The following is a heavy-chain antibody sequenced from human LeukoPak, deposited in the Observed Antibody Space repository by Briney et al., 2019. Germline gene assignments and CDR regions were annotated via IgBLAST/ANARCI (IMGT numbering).Heavy chain of an antibody. V-gene: IGHV3-30*02. CDR1: GFTFSSYG. CDR3: ANQIQLPFDY. Sequence: GGSLRLSCAASGFTFSSYGMHWVRQAPGKGLEWVAFIRYDGSNKYYADSVKGRFTISRDNSKNTLYLQMNSLRAEDTAVYYCANQIQLPFDYWGQGTLATVSS. CDR2: IRYDGSNK. D-gene: IGHD5-18*01. J-gene: IGHJ4*02.